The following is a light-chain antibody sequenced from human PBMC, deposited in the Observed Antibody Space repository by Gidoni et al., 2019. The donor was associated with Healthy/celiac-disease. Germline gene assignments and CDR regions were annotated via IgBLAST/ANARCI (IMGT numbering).Light chain of an antibody. CDR3: QQRSNWPPGFT. CDR2: DAS. Sequence: EIVLTQSPATLSLSPGERATLSCRASQSVSSYLAWYQQKPGQAPRLLIYDASNRATGIPARFSGSGSGTDCTLTISSLEPEDFAVYYCQQRSNWPPGFTFXPXTKVDIK. J-gene: IGKJ3*01. V-gene: IGKV3-11*01. CDR1: QSVSSY.